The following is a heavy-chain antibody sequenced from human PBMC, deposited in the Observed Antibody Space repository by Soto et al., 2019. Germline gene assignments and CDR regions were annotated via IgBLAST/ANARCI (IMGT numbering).Heavy chain of an antibody. J-gene: IGHJ4*02. CDR2: IYSGGNT. CDR1: GFTVNSNH. CDR3: ARSITVGVTAPHY. D-gene: IGHD1-26*01. Sequence: HPGGSLRLSCAASGFTVNSNHMSWVRQAPGKGLEWVSVIYSGGNTYYADSVKGRFTISRDNSKNTLYLQMNSLGPEDTAVYYCARSITVGVTAPHYWGQGTLVTSPQ. V-gene: IGHV3-53*05.